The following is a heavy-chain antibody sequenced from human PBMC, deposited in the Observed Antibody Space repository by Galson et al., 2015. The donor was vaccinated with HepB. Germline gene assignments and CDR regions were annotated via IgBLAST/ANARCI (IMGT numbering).Heavy chain of an antibody. CDR3: ARFGRLWYYFDS. CDR2: INQDGSEK. Sequence: SLRLSCAASRFTLRTYWMTWVRQAPGKGLEWVANINQDGSEKYYVESVEGRFTVSRDNSKNSLSLQMNSLRVEDTAVYYCARFGRLWYYFDSWGQGTLVTVSS. J-gene: IGHJ4*02. CDR1: RFTLRTYW. V-gene: IGHV3-7*01. D-gene: IGHD2-21*01.